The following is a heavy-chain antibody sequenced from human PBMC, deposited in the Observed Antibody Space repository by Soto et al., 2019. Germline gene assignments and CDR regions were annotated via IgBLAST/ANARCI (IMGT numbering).Heavy chain of an antibody. Sequence: GGSLRLSCRTSGFTFRNYWMSWVRQAPGKGLEWVSVIYSGGSTYYADSVKGRFTISRDNSKNTLYLQMNSLRAEDTAVYYCARNYYDSGGGFDYWGQGTLVTVSS. V-gene: IGHV3-53*01. D-gene: IGHD3-22*01. CDR2: IYSGGST. J-gene: IGHJ4*02. CDR1: GFTFRNYW. CDR3: ARNYYDSGGGFDY.